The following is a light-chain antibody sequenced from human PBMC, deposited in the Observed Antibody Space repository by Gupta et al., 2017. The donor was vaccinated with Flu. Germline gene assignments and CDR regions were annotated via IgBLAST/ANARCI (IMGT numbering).Light chain of an antibody. J-gene: IGKJ2*01. V-gene: IGKV3-11*01. Sequence: SPATLSLSAGERAIRCCRSSQIVSNYLAWDQHRPGQAPRVLIFDASNRATGIPARCSGSGAGTDFTLTSSSLETEDCAGYSGQQRYNWPSLGQGTKLEIK. CDR1: QIVSNY. CDR3: QQRYNWPS. CDR2: DAS.